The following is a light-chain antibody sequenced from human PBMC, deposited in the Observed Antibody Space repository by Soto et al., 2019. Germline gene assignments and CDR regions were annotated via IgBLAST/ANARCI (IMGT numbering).Light chain of an antibody. V-gene: IGKV3D-15*01. CDR3: QQYNNWPPT. CDR2: DAS. CDR1: QSVNSK. J-gene: IGKJ3*01. Sequence: EIVMTQSPATLSVSPGERATLSCRASQSVNSKLAWYQQKPGRAPRLLIYDASNRATGIPARFSGSGSGTDFTLTISSLEPEDFAVYYCQQYNNWPPTFGPGTKVDIK.